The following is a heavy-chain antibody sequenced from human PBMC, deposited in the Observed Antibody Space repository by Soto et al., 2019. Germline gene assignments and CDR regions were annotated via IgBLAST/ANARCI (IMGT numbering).Heavy chain of an antibody. D-gene: IGHD3-10*01. J-gene: IGHJ4*02. Sequence: QVQLQQWGAGLLKPSETLSLTCAVYGGSFSGYYWSWIRQPPGKGLEWIGEINHSGSTNYNPSLKSRVTLSVDTSKNQFSLKLSSVTAADTAVYYCARVSRTYYYGSGSYYNDKPFDYWGQGTLVTVSS. CDR3: ARVSRTYYYGSGSYYNDKPFDY. CDR1: GGSFSGYY. CDR2: INHSGST. V-gene: IGHV4-34*01.